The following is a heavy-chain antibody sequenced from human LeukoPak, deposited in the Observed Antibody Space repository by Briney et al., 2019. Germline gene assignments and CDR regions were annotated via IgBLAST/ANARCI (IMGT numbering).Heavy chain of an antibody. CDR3: ASGRYGDYF. Sequence: GGSLRLSCAGSEITFSSHWMTWVRQAPGKGLEWVAKIKQDGSEKFYVDSVKGRFAISRDNAKNSLYLQMNSLRAEDTAVYYCASGRYGDYFWGQGTLVAVSS. V-gene: IGHV3-7*05. J-gene: IGHJ4*02. D-gene: IGHD4-17*01. CDR2: IKQDGSEK. CDR1: EITFSSHW.